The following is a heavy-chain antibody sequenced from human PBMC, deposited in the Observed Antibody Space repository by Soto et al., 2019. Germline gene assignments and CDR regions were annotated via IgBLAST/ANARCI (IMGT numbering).Heavy chain of an antibody. CDR3: VAYTAAHNWFEP. Sequence: SETLSLTCGVSGSSVSSGFYWAWIRQSPGAGLEWLGSIYPSGNTYYNPSLRGRITISVDTSKNHFSLTLTPVTAADTARYYCVAYTAAHNWFEPWGQGTLVTVSS. J-gene: IGHJ5*02. D-gene: IGHD4-4*01. CDR2: IYPSGNT. V-gene: IGHV4-38-2*01. CDR1: GSSVSSGFY.